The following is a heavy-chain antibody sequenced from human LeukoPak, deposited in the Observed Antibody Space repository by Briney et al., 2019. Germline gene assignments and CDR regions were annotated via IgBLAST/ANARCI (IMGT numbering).Heavy chain of an antibody. CDR2: IYSGGDT. J-gene: IGHJ4*02. D-gene: IGHD3-9*01. V-gene: IGHV3-53*01. CDR3: ARAILLTGSEYYFDS. CDR1: GFAVNDNY. Sequence: GGSLRLSCAASGFAVNDNYMGWVRQAPGKGLEWVSLIYSGGDTYYADSVKGRFTISRDNSKNTFYLQMNSLRPDDTATYYCARAILLTGSEYYFDSWGQGILVTVSS.